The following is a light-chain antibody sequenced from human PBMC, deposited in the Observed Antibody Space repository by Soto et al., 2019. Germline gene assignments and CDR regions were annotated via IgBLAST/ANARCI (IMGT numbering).Light chain of an antibody. Sequence: DIQMIQSPSSLSASVGDRVTITCQASQDIKNYLNWYQQKPGKAPKLLIYDVSNLETGVPSRFSGSGSGSHFSLTISSLQPEDVATYYCQHYDHLPPLSFGGGTRVPIK. CDR1: QDIKNY. CDR2: DVS. J-gene: IGKJ4*01. V-gene: IGKV1-33*01. CDR3: QHYDHLPPLS.